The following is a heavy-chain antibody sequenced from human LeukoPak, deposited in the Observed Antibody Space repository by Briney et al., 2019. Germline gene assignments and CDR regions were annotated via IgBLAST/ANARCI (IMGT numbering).Heavy chain of an antibody. J-gene: IGHJ4*02. CDR1: GYSFTNYW. V-gene: IGHV5-51*01. CDR2: VYPGDSDN. D-gene: IGHD6-19*01. CDR3: ARHVDSSGWYYFDY. Sequence: GGSLRLSCKGSGYSFTNYWIGWVRQMPGKGLEWMGIVYPGDSDNRYSPSFQGQVTISADKSISTAYLQWSSLKASDTAMYYCARHVDSSGWYYFDYWGQGTLVTVSS.